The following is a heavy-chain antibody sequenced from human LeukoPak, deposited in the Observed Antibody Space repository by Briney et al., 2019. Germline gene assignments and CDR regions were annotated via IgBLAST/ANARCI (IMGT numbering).Heavy chain of an antibody. CDR1: GFTFSSYE. D-gene: IGHD1-26*01. CDR3: ARLRRELLAIDY. CDR2: ISSSGSTI. Sequence: PGGSLRLSCAASGFTFSSYEMNWVRQAPGKGLEWVSYISSSGSTIYYADSVKGRFTISRDNAKNSLYLQMNSLRAEDTAVYYCARLRRELLAIDYWGQGTLVTVSS. V-gene: IGHV3-48*03. J-gene: IGHJ4*02.